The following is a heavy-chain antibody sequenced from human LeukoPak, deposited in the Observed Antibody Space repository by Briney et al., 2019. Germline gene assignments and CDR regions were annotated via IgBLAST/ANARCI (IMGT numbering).Heavy chain of an antibody. CDR3: ARGRRRGKYSSSSPSYFDY. Sequence: PSETLSLTCAVYGGSFSGYYWSWIRQPPGKGLEWIGEINHSGSTNYNPSLESRVTISVDTSKNQFSLKLSSVTAADTAVYYCARGRRRGKYSSSSPSYFDYWGQGTLVTVSS. CDR1: GGSFSGYY. D-gene: IGHD6-6*01. CDR2: INHSGST. J-gene: IGHJ4*02. V-gene: IGHV4-34*01.